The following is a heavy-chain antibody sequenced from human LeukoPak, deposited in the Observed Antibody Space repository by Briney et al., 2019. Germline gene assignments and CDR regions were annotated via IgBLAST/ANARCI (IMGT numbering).Heavy chain of an antibody. V-gene: IGHV3-66*01. CDR2: IYSGGST. CDR3: ARGRDGYNLVY. J-gene: IGHJ4*02. CDR1: GFAASGFTFSTFG. Sequence: GGSLRLSCAASGFAASGFTFSTFGMHWVRQAPGKGLEWVSVIYSGGSTYYADSVKGRFTISRDNSKNTLYLQMNSLRAEDTAVYYCARGRDGYNLVYWGQGALVTVSS. D-gene: IGHD5-24*01.